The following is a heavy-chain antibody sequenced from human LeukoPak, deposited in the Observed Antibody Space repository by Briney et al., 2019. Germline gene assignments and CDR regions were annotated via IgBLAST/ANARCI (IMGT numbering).Heavy chain of an antibody. D-gene: IGHD3-10*01. V-gene: IGHV1-8*01. CDR1: GYTFAGYV. CDR2: MNPNSGNA. Sequence: ASVKVSCKASGYTFAGYVINWVRQATGQGLEWMGWMNPNSGNANSAQKFQGRITMTRDASIDTAYMELSSLRSEDTAVYYCARGPILVRGVILADSVGGMDVWGQGTTVTVSS. J-gene: IGHJ6*02. CDR3: ARGPILVRGVILADSVGGMDV.